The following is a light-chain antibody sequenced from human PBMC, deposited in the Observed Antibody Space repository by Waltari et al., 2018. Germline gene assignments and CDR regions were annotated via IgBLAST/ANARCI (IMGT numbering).Light chain of an antibody. CDR2: EVN. CDR3: SSYTSSSTKV. V-gene: IGLV2-14*01. J-gene: IGLJ3*02. CDR1: SSDVGRYNY. Sequence: QSALTQPASVAGSPGQSITISCTGNSSDVGRYNYVSWYQKHPGKDPKLMIYEVNKRHAGISNLFSGAKSGKTASMTISGRQAEEEADYYCSSYTSSSTKVVGGGTKLTVL.